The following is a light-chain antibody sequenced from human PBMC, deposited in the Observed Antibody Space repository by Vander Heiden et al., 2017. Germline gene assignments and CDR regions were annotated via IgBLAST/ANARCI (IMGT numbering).Light chain of an antibody. J-gene: IGKJ3*01. CDR2: DAS. CDR3: QLYGSSPLFT. CDR1: PNVRNNF. V-gene: IGKV3-20*01. Sequence: EIVMTQSPGTLSLSRGERATLSCRASPNVRNNFLAWYQQKPGQAPRLLLFDASTSATGIPDRFSGSGSGTDFTLTINRLEPEDFAVYYCQLYGSSPLFTFGPGTKVDIK.